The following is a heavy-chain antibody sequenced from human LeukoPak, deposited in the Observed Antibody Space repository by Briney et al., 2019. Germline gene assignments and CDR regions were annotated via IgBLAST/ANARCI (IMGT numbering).Heavy chain of an antibody. J-gene: IGHJ4*02. Sequence: GGSLRLSCAASGFTFSSYAMSWVRQAPGKGLEWVSAISGSGGSTYYADSVKGRFTISRDNSKNTLYLQMNSLRAEGTAVYYCAKDVRLVRGVNYGSIIDYFDYWGQGTLVTVSS. V-gene: IGHV3-23*01. D-gene: IGHD3-10*01. CDR3: AKDVRLVRGVNYGSIIDYFDY. CDR2: ISGSGGST. CDR1: GFTFSSYA.